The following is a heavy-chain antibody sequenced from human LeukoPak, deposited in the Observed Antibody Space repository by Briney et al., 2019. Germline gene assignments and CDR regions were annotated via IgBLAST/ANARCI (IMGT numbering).Heavy chain of an antibody. J-gene: IGHJ3*01. CDR1: GGTFSSYT. V-gene: IGHV1-69*04. D-gene: IGHD3-10*01. Sequence: SVKVSCKASGGTFSSYTISWVRQAPGQGLEWMGRIIPILGIANYAQKFQGRVTITADKSTSTAYMELSSLRSEDTAVYYCARDLLGTMVRGTWGQGTMVTVSS. CDR3: ARDLLGTMVRGT. CDR2: IIPILGIA.